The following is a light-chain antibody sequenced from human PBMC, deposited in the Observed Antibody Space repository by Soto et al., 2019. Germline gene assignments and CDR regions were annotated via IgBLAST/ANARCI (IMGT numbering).Light chain of an antibody. J-gene: IGKJ1*01. Sequence: EIVLTQSPATLSLSPGERATLSCRASQSISSNLAWYQQKPGQAPRLLIYGASTRATGLPARFSGTGSGTEFTLTINSLQSEDSAVYYCQQYNNWPPATFGQGTKVDIK. V-gene: IGKV3-15*01. CDR2: GAS. CDR1: QSISSN. CDR3: QQYNNWPPAT.